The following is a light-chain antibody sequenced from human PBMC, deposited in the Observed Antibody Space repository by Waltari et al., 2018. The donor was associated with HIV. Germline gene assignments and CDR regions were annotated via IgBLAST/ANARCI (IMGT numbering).Light chain of an antibody. V-gene: IGKV1-39*01. J-gene: IGKJ2*01. CDR1: QSISSY. Sequence: DIQMTQSPSSLSASVGDRVTITCRASQSISSYLNWYQQKPGKAPKLLIYAASSLQSVVPSRLSGSGSGTDFTLIISSLQPEDFATYYCQQSYTTPHTFGQGTKLEI. CDR3: QQSYTTPHT. CDR2: AAS.